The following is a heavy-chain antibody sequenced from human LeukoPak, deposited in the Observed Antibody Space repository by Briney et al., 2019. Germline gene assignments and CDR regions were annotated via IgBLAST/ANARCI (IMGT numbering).Heavy chain of an antibody. D-gene: IGHD3-10*01. CDR1: GFIFSSYE. CDR2: ISSSGSTI. J-gene: IGHJ4*02. Sequence: HPGGSLRLSCAASGFIFSSYEMTWVRQGPGMGLEWVSYISSSGSTIYYADSVKGRFTISRDNAKDSLYLQMNSLRAEDTAVYYCARSQRYGRELLPNYYFDYWGQGTLVTVSS. V-gene: IGHV3-48*03. CDR3: ARSQRYGRELLPNYYFDY.